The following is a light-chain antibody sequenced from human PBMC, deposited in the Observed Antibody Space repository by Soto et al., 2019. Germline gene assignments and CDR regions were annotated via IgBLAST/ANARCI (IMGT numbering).Light chain of an antibody. CDR2: GAS. CDR3: QQRSNWPT. V-gene: IGKV3-15*01. J-gene: IGKJ5*01. CDR1: QSVSSN. Sequence: EIVMTQSPATLSVSPGERATLSCRASQSVSSNLAWYQQKPGQAPRLLIYGASTRATGIPARFSGSGSGTDFTLTISSLEPEDFAVYYCQQRSNWPTFGQGTRLAIK.